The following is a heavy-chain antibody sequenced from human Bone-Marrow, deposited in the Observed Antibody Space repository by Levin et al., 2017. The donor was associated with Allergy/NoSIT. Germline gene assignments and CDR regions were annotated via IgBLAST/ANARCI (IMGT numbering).Heavy chain of an antibody. V-gene: IGHV3-30*04. CDR2: ISYDGSDK. CDR1: GLTFRSYA. Sequence: GGSLRLSCVVSGLTFRSYAMHWVRQTPGKGLEWVAVISYDGSDKDYADSVKGRFTFSRDNSKNLLYLQMNSLRAEDTAIYYCARDRTYGILSNYGMDVWGQGTTVTVSS. J-gene: IGHJ6*02. CDR3: ARDRTYGILSNYGMDV. D-gene: IGHD3-9*01.